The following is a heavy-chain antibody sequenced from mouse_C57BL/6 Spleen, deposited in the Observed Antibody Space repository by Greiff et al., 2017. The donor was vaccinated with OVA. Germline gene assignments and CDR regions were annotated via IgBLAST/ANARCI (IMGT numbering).Heavy chain of an antibody. CDR2: IYPGSGNT. D-gene: IGHD3-2*02. J-gene: IGHJ4*01. Sequence: QVQLKQSGAELVRPGASVKLSCKASGYTFTDYYINWVKQRPGQGLEWIARIYPGSGNTYYNEKFKGKATLTAEKSSSTAYMQLSSLTSEDSAVYFCARDGGSGYAMDYWGQGTSVTVSS. CDR3: ARDGGSGYAMDY. V-gene: IGHV1-76*01. CDR1: GYTFTDYY.